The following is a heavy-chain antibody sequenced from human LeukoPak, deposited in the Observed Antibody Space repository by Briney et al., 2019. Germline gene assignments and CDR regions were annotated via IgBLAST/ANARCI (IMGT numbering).Heavy chain of an antibody. D-gene: IGHD3-3*01. V-gene: IGHV3-23*01. CDR1: GFTFSSYA. Sequence: GGSLRLSCAASGFTFSSYAMSWVRQAPGKGLEGVSAISGSGGSTYYADSVKGRFTISRDNSKNTLYLQMNSLRAEDTAVYYCAKATFDVYDFWSGYYEGVDYWGQGTLVTVSS. CDR2: ISGSGGST. CDR3: AKATFDVYDFWSGYYEGVDY. J-gene: IGHJ4*02.